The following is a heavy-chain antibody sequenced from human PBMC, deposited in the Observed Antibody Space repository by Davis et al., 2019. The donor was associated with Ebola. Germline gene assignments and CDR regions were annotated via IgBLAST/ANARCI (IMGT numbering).Heavy chain of an antibody. CDR2: INHSGST. D-gene: IGHD3-3*01. Sequence: SETLSFTCTVSGGSISSSSYYWGWIRQPPGKGLEWIGEINHSGSTNYNPSLKCRVTLSVDTSKNQFSLKLSSVTAADTAVYYCARGRFWSGYALDYWGQGTLVTVSS. J-gene: IGHJ4*02. CDR3: ARGRFWSGYALDY. CDR1: GGSISSSSYY. V-gene: IGHV4-39*07.